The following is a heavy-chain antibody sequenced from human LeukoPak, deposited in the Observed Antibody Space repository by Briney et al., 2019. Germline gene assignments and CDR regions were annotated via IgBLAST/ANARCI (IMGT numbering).Heavy chain of an antibody. CDR3: ARVTGVIGAFDI. D-gene: IGHD3-10*01. V-gene: IGHV4-59*01. J-gene: IGHJ3*02. CDR1: GGSISSYY. CDR2: IYYSGST. Sequence: PSQTLSLTCTVSGGSISSYYWSWIRQPPGKGLEWIGYIYYSGSTNYNPSLKSRVTISVDTSKNQFSLKLSSVTAADTAVYYCARVTGVIGAFDIWGQGTMVTVSS.